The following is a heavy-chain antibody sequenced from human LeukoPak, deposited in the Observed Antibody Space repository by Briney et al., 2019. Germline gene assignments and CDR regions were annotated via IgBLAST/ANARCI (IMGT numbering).Heavy chain of an antibody. J-gene: IGHJ4*02. Sequence: SETLSLTCTVSGGSISSGSYYWSWIRQPAGKGLEWIGRIYTSGSTNHNPSLKSRVTISVDTSKNQFSLKVTSVTAADTAVYYCAREINGGYGDWGQGTLVTVSS. CDR1: GGSISSGSYY. CDR2: IYTSGST. V-gene: IGHV4-61*02. D-gene: IGHD5-12*01. CDR3: AREINGGYGD.